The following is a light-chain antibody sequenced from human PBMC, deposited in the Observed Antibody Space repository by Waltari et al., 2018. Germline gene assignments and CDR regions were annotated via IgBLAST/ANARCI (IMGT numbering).Light chain of an antibody. J-gene: IGLJ7*01. CDR2: RDK. CDR3: QVWDSSTAV. Sequence: SYDLTQPLSVSVALGQTARITCGGNNIGGKNVHWYQQKPGQAPLLVIYRDKNRPSGIPERFSVSNSENTATLTITGAQGADEADYYCQVWDSSTAVFGGGTQLTVL. CDR1: NIGGKN. V-gene: IGLV3-9*01.